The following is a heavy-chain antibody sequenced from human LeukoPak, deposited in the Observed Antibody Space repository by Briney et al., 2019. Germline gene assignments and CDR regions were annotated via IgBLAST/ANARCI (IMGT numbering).Heavy chain of an antibody. CDR2: IKQDGSEK. Sequence: GGSLRLSCVASGFTLSSYWTSWVRQAPGTGLEWLANIKQDGSEKYYVDSVKGRFTISRDNAKNSLYLQMNSLRAEDTAVYYCARASHGLDVWGQGTTVTVSS. CDR3: ARASHGLDV. V-gene: IGHV3-7*03. J-gene: IGHJ6*02. CDR1: GFTLSSYW. D-gene: IGHD5-24*01.